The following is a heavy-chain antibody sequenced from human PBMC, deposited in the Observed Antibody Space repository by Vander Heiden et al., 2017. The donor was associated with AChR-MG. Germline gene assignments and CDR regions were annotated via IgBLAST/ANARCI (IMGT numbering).Heavy chain of an antibody. V-gene: IGHV4-4*02. CDR3: ARGNYYDSSGYYFFDY. CDR2: IYHSGST. CDR1: GGPIRSSNW. J-gene: IGHJ4*02. Sequence: QVQLQESGPGLVKPSGTLSITCAVPGGPIRSSNWWSWVRQPPGKGLEWIGEIYHSGSTNYNPSLKSRVTISVDKSKNQFSLKLSSVTAADTAVYYCARGNYYDSSGYYFFDYWGQGTLVTVSS. D-gene: IGHD3-22*01.